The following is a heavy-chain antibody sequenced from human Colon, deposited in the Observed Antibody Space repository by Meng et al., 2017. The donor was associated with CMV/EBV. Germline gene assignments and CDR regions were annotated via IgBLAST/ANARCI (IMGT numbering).Heavy chain of an antibody. CDR1: GFTFSSHE. D-gene: IGHD3-10*01. J-gene: IGHJ5*01. CDR3: ARGQLWLDS. V-gene: IGHV3-48*03. CDR2: IYDSDTI. Sequence: GESLKISCAASGFTFSSHEMNWVRQAPGKGLEWLSYIYDSDTIYYADSVRGRFTISRDNAKNSLYLEMNNLRAEDTAVYYCARGQLWLDSWGQGTLVTVSS.